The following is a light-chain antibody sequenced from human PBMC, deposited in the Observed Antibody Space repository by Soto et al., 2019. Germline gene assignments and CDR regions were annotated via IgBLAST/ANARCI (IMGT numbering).Light chain of an antibody. J-gene: IGLJ3*02. V-gene: IGLV2-14*01. CDR2: EVS. Sequence: QSALTQPASVSGSPGQSIAISCTGTSSDVGGYNYVSWCQHHPGKAPQLMIYEVSNRPSGVSNRFSGSKSGNTASLTISGLQAEDEADYYCSSYTSSSTWVFGGGTKLTVL. CDR1: SSDVGGYNY. CDR3: SSYTSSSTWV.